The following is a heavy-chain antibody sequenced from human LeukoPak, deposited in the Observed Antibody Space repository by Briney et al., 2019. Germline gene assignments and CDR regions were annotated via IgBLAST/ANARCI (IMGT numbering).Heavy chain of an antibody. V-gene: IGHV4-34*01. CDR2: INHSGST. CDR1: GGSFSGYY. CDR3: ARGSYYYDSSGQTPYYYYGMDV. D-gene: IGHD3-22*01. Sequence: SETLSLTCAVYGGSFSGYYWSWIRQPPGKGLEWIGEINHSGSTNYNPSLKSRVTISADTSKNQFSLKLSSVTAADTAVYYCARGSYYYDSSGQTPYYYYGMDVWGQGTTVTVSS. J-gene: IGHJ6*02.